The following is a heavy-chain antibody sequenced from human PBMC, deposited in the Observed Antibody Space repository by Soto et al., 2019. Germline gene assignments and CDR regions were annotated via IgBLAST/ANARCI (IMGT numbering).Heavy chain of an antibody. CDR1: GGPFSDYY. Sequence: SETLSLTCAVYGGPFSDYYWSWIRQPPGKGLEWIGEINHRGSTNYNPSLKSRVTISVDTSKNQFSLKLSSVTAADTAVYYCARPGGTWYQPYNWFDPWGQGTLVTVSS. J-gene: IGHJ5*02. D-gene: IGHD2-2*01. CDR2: INHRGST. CDR3: ARPGGTWYQPYNWFDP. V-gene: IGHV4-34*01.